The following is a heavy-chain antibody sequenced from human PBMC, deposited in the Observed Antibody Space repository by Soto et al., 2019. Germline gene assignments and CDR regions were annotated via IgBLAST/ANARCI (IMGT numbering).Heavy chain of an antibody. D-gene: IGHD3-22*01. CDR3: ARPTYYYDSSGLPAY. J-gene: IGHJ4*02. CDR1: GLTFKTDK. Sequence: GGGLPRSYARFGLTFKTDKMNCVPPAAWKRMELVSYISSSSSTIFYTDSVKGRFTVSRNNAKNSLYLQMNSLRAEDTAVYYCARPTYYYDSSGLPAYWGQGTLVTVSS. V-gene: IGHV3-48*01. CDR2: ISSSSSTI.